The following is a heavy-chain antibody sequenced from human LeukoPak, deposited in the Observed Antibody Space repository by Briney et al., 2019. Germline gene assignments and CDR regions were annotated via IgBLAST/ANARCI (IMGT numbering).Heavy chain of an antibody. CDR3: AILGYDFWSGYYIWFDP. CDR1: GGTFSSYA. CDR2: IIPIFGTA. V-gene: IGHV1-69*13. J-gene: IGHJ5*02. Sequence: SVKVSCKASGGTFSSYAISWVRQAPGQGLEWMGGIIPIFGTANYAKKFQGRVTITADESTSTAYMELSSLRSEDTAVYHCAILGYDFWSGYYIWFDPWGQGTLVTVSS. D-gene: IGHD3-3*01.